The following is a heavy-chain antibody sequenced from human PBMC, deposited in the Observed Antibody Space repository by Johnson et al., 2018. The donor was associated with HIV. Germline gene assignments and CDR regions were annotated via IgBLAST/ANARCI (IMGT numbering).Heavy chain of an antibody. J-gene: IGHJ3*02. CDR3: ARDKGYYGSGTDAFDI. CDR1: GFTFSSYD. D-gene: IGHD3-10*01. Sequence: VQLVESGGGLVQPGGSLRLSCAASGFTFSSYDMHWVRQATGKGLEWVSAIGTAGDTYYPGSVKGRFTISRENAKNTLYLQMDSLRAEDTAVYYCARDKGYYGSGTDAFDIWGQGTMVTVSS. CDR2: IGTAGDT. V-gene: IGHV3-13*01.